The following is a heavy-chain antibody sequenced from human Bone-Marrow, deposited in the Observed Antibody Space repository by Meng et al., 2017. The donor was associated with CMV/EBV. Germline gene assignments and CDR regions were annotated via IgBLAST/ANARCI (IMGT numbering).Heavy chain of an antibody. CDR1: GFTFSSYE. J-gene: IGHJ4*02. CDR3: ARVARASGYSSSWYPTLNYYFDY. D-gene: IGHD6-13*01. CDR2: ISSSGSTI. Sequence: GGSLRLSCAASGFTFSSYEMNWVRQAPGKGLEWVSYISSSGSTIYYADSVKGRFTISRDNAKNSLYLQMNSLRAEDTAVYYCARVARASGYSSSWYPTLNYYFDYWVQGTLVTVSS. V-gene: IGHV3-48*03.